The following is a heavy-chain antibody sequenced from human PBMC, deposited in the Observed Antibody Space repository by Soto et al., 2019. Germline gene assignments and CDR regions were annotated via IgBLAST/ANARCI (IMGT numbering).Heavy chain of an antibody. J-gene: IGHJ4*02. Sequence: QVQLVESRGGVVQPGRSLRLSCAASGFTFSSYAMHWVRQAPGKGLEWVAVISYDGSNKYYADSVKGRFTISRDNSKNTLYLQMNSLRAEDTAVYYCARPVVAATPDYWGQGTLVTVSS. CDR1: GFTFSSYA. CDR2: ISYDGSNK. V-gene: IGHV3-30-3*01. CDR3: ARPVVAATPDY. D-gene: IGHD2-15*01.